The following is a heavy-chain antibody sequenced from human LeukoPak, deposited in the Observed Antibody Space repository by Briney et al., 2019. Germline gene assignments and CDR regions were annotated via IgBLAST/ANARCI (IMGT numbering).Heavy chain of an antibody. Sequence: GRSLRLSCAASGFTVSNNYMSWVRQAPGKGLEWVSVIYSGGSTYYADSVKGRFTISRDNSKNTLYLQMNSLRAEDTAVYYCARGKYDFWSGYYLDYWGQGTLVTVSS. CDR3: ARGKYDFWSGYYLDY. CDR2: IYSGGST. V-gene: IGHV3-66*02. J-gene: IGHJ4*02. CDR1: GFTVSNNY. D-gene: IGHD3-3*01.